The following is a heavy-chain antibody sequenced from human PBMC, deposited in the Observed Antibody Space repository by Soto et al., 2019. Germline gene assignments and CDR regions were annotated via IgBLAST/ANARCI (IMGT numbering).Heavy chain of an antibody. J-gene: IGHJ4*02. CDR3: ARSHHYYDSSGYYLLDY. CDR1: GFTFSSYW. D-gene: IGHD3-22*01. V-gene: IGHV3-7*03. Sequence: GGSLRLSCAASGFTFSSYWMSWVRQAPGKGLEWVANIKQDGSEKYYVDSVKGRFTISRDNAKNSLYLQMNSLRAEDTAVYYCARSHHYYDSSGYYLLDYWGQGTLVTVSS. CDR2: IKQDGSEK.